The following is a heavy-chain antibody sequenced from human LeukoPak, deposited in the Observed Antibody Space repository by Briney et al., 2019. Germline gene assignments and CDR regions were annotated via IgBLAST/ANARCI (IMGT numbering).Heavy chain of an antibody. D-gene: IGHD3-10*01. CDR1: GFTFSSYG. CDR2: ISYDGSNK. J-gene: IGHJ4*02. V-gene: IGHV3-30*03. CDR3: AYGGGGYYFDY. Sequence: GGSLRLSCAASGFTFSSYGMHWVRQAPGKGLEWVAVISYDGSNKYYADSVKGRFTISRDNSKNTLYLQMNSLRAEDTAVYYCAYGGGGYYFDYWGQGTLVTVSS.